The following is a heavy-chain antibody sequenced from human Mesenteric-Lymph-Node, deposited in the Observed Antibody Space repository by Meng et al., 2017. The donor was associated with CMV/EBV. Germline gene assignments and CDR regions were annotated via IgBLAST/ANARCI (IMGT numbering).Heavy chain of an antibody. CDR1: GYTFTDFY. D-gene: IGHD2/OR15-2a*01. J-gene: IGHJ5*02. CDR3: ARDNVNPEGFDP. Sequence: QVQLAQARAEVGKPGAAVMVSCKASGYTFTDFYLHWVRQAPGQGLEWMGRINPNSGVSNSAQNFQGRVTMTRDTSISTAYMELGRLTSDDTAVYYCARDNVNPEGFDPWGQGTLVTVSS. CDR2: INPNSGVS. V-gene: IGHV1-2*06.